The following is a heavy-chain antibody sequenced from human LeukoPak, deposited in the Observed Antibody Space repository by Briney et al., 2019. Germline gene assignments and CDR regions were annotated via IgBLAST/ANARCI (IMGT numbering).Heavy chain of an antibody. CDR3: ARDRVLYCSGGSCYPDHFDY. V-gene: IGHV4-31*03. CDR1: GGSISSGGYY. Sequence: SQTLSLTCTVSGGSISSGGYYWSWIRQHPGKGLEWIGYIYYSGSTYYNPSLKGRVTISVDTSKNQFSLKLSSVTAADTAVYYCARDRVLYCSGGSCYPDHFDYWGQGTLVTVSS. CDR2: IYYSGST. D-gene: IGHD2-15*01. J-gene: IGHJ4*02.